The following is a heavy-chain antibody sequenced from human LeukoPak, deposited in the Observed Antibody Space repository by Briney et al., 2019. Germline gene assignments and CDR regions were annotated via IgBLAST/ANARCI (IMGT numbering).Heavy chain of an antibody. V-gene: IGHV3-21*06. J-gene: IGHJ5*02. CDR2: ISSSSRYI. Sequence: GGSLRLSCAASGFTFSTYNMNWVRQAPGKGLEWVSSISSSSRYIYYTDSMKGRFTISRDNAKNSLHLQMNSLRAEDTAVYYCVKPYYFSSGSLTWGQGTLVTVSS. D-gene: IGHD3-10*01. CDR1: GFTFSTYN. CDR3: VKPYYFSSGSLT.